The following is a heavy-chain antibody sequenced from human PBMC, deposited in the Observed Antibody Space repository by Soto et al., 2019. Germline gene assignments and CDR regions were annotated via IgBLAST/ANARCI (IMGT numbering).Heavy chain of an antibody. V-gene: IGHV1-18*01. CDR3: AREVRYFDWPHYFDY. D-gene: IGHD3-9*01. CDR2: ISAYNGNT. J-gene: IGHJ4*02. Sequence: ASVKVSCKASGYTFTSYGISWVRQAPGQGLEWMGWISAYNGNTNYAQKLQGRVTMTTDTSTSTAYMELRSLRSDDTAVYYCAREVRYFDWPHYFDYWGQGTLVTVS. CDR1: GYTFTSYG.